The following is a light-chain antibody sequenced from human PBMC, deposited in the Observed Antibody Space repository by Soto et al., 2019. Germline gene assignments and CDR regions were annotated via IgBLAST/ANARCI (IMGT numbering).Light chain of an antibody. CDR2: AAS. J-gene: IGKJ2*01. CDR1: QPSSSS. Sequence: DLLMTQSPASLSASVGDSVAITCRASQPSSSSLNWYQQKPGQAPTLLIYAASNLQSGVPSRFSGSGSGTDFTLTISSLELEDFATYYCQQTRRAPRTFGPGTKLESK. V-gene: IGKV1-39*01. CDR3: QQTRRAPRT.